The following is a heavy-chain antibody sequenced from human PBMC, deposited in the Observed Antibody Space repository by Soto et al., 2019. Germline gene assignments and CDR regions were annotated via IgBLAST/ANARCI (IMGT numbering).Heavy chain of an antibody. D-gene: IGHD1-26*01. J-gene: IGHJ3*01. CDR3: AKDWDLIRAFDL. Sequence: GGSLRLSCAASGFTFNSYAMSWVRQAPGKGLEWVSGISASGGRTYYADSVKGRFTISRDNSKNTMYLQMNSLRVEDTAVYKCAKDWDLIRAFDLWGQGTMVTVSS. V-gene: IGHV3-23*01. CDR1: GFTFNSYA. CDR2: ISASGGRT.